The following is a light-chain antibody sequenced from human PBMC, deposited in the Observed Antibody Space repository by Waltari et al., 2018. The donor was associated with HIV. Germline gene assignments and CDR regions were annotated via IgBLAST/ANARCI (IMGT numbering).Light chain of an antibody. J-gene: IGLJ3*02. Sequence: QSVLTQPPSVSAAPGQKVTSSCSGSSSNSGNNFVSWYQQLPGTAPKLLIYDNNKRPSGIPDRFSGSKSGTSATLGITGLQTGDEADYYCGTWDSSLSVWVFGGGTNLTVL. CDR2: DNN. CDR3: GTWDSSLSVWV. CDR1: SSNSGNNF. V-gene: IGLV1-51*01.